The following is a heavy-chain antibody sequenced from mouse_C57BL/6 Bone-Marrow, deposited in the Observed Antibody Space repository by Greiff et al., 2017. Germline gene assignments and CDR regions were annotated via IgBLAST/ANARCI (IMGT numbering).Heavy chain of an antibody. V-gene: IGHV1-9*01. D-gene: IGHD2-12*01. CDR2: IIPGSGST. CDR1: GYTFTGYW. CDR3: ASTGDSYYEYFDV. J-gene: IGHJ1*03. Sequence: QVQLQQSGAELMKPGASVKLSCKATGYTFTGYWIEWVKQRPGHGLEWIGEIIPGSGSTNYNEKFKGKATFTADTSSTTAYMQLSSLTTEDSSIYYCASTGDSYYEYFDVWGRGTTVTVSA.